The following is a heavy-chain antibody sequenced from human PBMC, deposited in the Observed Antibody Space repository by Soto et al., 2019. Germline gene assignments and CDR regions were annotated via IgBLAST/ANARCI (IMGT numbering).Heavy chain of an antibody. CDR2: IYSGGST. D-gene: IGHD5-18*01. Sequence: PVGSLRLSCASSVFTVSSNYMSCVRQSPGKGLEWVSVIYSGGSTYYADSVKGRFTISRDNSKNTLYLQMNSLRAEDTAVYYCAREIKLWSFEYLGQGTLVIVSS. CDR3: AREIKLWSFEY. CDR1: VFTVSSNY. J-gene: IGHJ4*02. V-gene: IGHV3-53*01.